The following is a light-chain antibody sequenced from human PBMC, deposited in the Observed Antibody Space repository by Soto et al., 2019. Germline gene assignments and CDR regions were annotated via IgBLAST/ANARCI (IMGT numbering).Light chain of an antibody. CDR2: WAS. J-gene: IGKJ1*01. CDR3: QQYYSTPWT. Sequence: DIVRTQSPDSLAVSLGERATINCKSSQSVLYSSNNKNYLAWYQQKPGQPPKLLIYWASTRESGVPDRFSGSGSGTHFTLTISSLQAEDVAVYYCQQYYSTPWTFGQGTKVEI. CDR1: QSVLYSSNNKNY. V-gene: IGKV4-1*01.